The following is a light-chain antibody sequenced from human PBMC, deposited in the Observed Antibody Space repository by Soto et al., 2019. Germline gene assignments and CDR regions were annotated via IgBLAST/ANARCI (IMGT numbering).Light chain of an antibody. CDR1: SSDVGGYNY. Sequence: QSALTQPVSVSGSPGQSITISCTGTSSDVGGYNYVSWYQQHPGKAPKLMIYEVSNRPSGVSNRFSGSKSGNTASLTISGLQAEEEADYYCSSYTSSSTLVFGPGTKLTVL. J-gene: IGLJ1*01. CDR3: SSYTSSSTLV. V-gene: IGLV2-14*01. CDR2: EVS.